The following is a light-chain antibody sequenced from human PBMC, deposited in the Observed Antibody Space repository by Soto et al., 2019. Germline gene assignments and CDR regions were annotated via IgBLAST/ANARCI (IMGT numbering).Light chain of an antibody. J-gene: IGLJ1*01. CDR2: DVS. CDR1: SSDVGGYNY. V-gene: IGLV2-11*01. CDR3: CSYAGRYIYV. Sequence: QSVLTQPRSVSGSPGQSVSISCTGTSSDVGGYNYVSWYQQHPSKAPKVIIYDVSKRPSGVPDRFSGSKSGNTASLTISGLQSEDEADYYCCSYAGRYIYVFGTGTKLTVL.